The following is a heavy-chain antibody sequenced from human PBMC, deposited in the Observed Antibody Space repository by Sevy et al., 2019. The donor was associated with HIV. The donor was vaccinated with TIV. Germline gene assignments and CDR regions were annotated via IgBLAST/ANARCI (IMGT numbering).Heavy chain of an antibody. D-gene: IGHD2-15*01. Sequence: SETLSLTCTVSGGSISSSSYYWGWIRQPPGKGLEWIGSIYYSGSTYYNPSLKSRVTISVDTSKNQFSLKLSSVTAADTAVYYCARLFLAATWWYFDLWGHGTLVTVSS. CDR1: GGSISSSSYY. V-gene: IGHV4-39*01. CDR3: ARLFLAATWWYFDL. J-gene: IGHJ2*01. CDR2: IYYSGST.